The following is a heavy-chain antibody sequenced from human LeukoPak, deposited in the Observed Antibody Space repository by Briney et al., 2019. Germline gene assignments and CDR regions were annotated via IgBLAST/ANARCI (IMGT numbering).Heavy chain of an antibody. V-gene: IGHV4-4*07. J-gene: IGHJ4*02. CDR1: GGSLSSYH. Sequence: KPSETLSLTCTVSGGSLSSYHWSWIRQPAGKGLEWIGRIYTSGSTNYNPSLKSRVTMSVNTSKNQFSLKLSSLTAADTAVYYCARGASGSSNFDYWGQGTLVTVSS. D-gene: IGHD1-26*01. CDR2: IYTSGST. CDR3: ARGASGSSNFDY.